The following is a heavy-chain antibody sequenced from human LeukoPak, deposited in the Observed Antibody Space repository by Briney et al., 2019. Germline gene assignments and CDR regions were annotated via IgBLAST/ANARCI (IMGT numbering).Heavy chain of an antibody. V-gene: IGHV4-39*07. CDR1: GGSISSSSYY. J-gene: IGHJ4*02. D-gene: IGHD1-26*01. CDR3: ARGFRWDLDY. Sequence: SETLSLTCTVSGGSISSSSYYWGWIRQPPGKGLEWIGSIYYSGSTYYNPSLKSRVTISVDTSKNQFSLKLSSVTAADTAVYYCARGFRWDLDYWGQGTLVTVSS. CDR2: IYYSGST.